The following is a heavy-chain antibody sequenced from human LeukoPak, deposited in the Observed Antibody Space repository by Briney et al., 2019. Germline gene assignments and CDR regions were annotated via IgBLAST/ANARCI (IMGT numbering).Heavy chain of an antibody. D-gene: IGHD3-22*01. Sequence: GASVKVSCKASGYTFTGYYMHWERQAPGQGLEWMGWINPNSGGTNYAQKFQGRVTMTRDTSISTAYMELSRLRSDDTAVYYCARVIDDSSGYSDYYGMDVWGQGTTVTVSS. CDR1: GYTFTGYY. CDR3: ARVIDDSSGYSDYYGMDV. CDR2: INPNSGGT. J-gene: IGHJ6*02. V-gene: IGHV1-2*02.